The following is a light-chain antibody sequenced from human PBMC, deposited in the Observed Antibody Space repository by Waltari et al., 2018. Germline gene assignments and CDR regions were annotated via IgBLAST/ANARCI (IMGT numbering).Light chain of an antibody. V-gene: IGKV3-20*01. CDR1: QSVNGGY. CDR2: GAS. Sequence: EIVLTQSPGTLSLSPGERATVSCRASQSVNGGYLAWYQQKPGQAPRLLIYGASSRATGIPDRFSGSGSGTDFSLTISRLEPEDVAVYYCQQYASSPLTFGGGTKVEIK. J-gene: IGKJ4*01. CDR3: QQYASSPLT.